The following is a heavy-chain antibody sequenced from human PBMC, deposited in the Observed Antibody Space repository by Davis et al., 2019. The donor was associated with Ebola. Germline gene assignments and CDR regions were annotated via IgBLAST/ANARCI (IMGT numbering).Heavy chain of an antibody. J-gene: IGHJ3*02. V-gene: IGHV3-74*01. CDR1: GFTFSSYG. CDR2: ISNDGSTT. CDR3: VRAPTTLAFAFDI. D-gene: IGHD1-1*01. Sequence: HTGGSLRLSCAASGFTFSSYGMHWVRQDPGTGLVWVSRISNDGSTTTYADSVKGRFTMSRDNAENTVYLQMNSLRAEDTAVYYCVRAPTTLAFAFDIWGQGTMVTVSS.